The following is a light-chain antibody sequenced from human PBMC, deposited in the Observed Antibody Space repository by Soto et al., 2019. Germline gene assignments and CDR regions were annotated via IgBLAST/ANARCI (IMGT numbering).Light chain of an antibody. CDR2: DVS. J-gene: IGKJ5*01. CDR3: QQRNYWQVT. Sequence: DIQMTQSPSTLSASVGDRITITCRASQSISGSLAWCLHRPGEAPKLLIYDVSTLESGVPSRFSGFGSGTEFTLTISSLEPEDFAIYYCQQRNYWQVTFGQGTRLEIK. CDR1: QSISGS. V-gene: IGKV1-5*01.